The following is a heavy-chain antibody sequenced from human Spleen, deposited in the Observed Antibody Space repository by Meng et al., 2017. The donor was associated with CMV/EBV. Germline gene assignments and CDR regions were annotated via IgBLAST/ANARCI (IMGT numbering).Heavy chain of an antibody. D-gene: IGHD6-6*01. V-gene: IGHV4-59*05. Sequence: SGPTLVKPTETLTLTCTVSGGSISNYYWSWIRQPPGKGLEWIGSIYYSGSTYYNPSLKSRVTISVDTSKNQFSLKLSSVTAADTAVYYCARENSSSSTYYYYGMDVWGQGTTVTVSS. CDR2: IYYSGST. CDR1: GGSISNYY. J-gene: IGHJ6*02. CDR3: ARENSSSSTYYYYGMDV.